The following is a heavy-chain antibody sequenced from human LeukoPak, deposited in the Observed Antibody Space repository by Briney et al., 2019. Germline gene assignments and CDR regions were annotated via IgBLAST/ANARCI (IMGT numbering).Heavy chain of an antibody. J-gene: IGHJ3*02. CDR2: ISGSGSTT. CDR1: GFTFSSYA. D-gene: IGHD2-8*01. Sequence: GGSLRLSCAASGFTFSSYAMNWLRQAPGKGLEWVSIISGSGSTTHYADPVKGRFTISRDNPKNTLYLQMNSLRAEDTAVYYCTTDNGDLAFDIWGQGTMVTVSS. CDR3: TTDNGDLAFDI. V-gene: IGHV3-23*01.